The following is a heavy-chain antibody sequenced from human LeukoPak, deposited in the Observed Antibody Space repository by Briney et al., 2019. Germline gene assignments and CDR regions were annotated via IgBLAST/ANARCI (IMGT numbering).Heavy chain of an antibody. J-gene: IGHJ2*01. CDR2: IYTSGST. D-gene: IGHD3-9*01. Sequence: PSGTLSLTCSVSGGSISSGSYYWSWIRQPAGKGLEWIGRIYTSGSTNYNPSLKSRVTISVDTSKNQFSLKLRSVTAADTAVYYCARQYIDILTGYHRGELYWYFDLWGRGTLVTVSS. CDR1: GGSISSGSYY. CDR3: ARQYIDILTGYHRGELYWYFDL. V-gene: IGHV4-61*02.